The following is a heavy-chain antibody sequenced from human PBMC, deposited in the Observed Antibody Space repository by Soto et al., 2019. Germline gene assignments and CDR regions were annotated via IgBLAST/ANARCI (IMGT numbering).Heavy chain of an antibody. CDR1: GGSISSGGYS. D-gene: IGHD3-22*01. V-gene: IGHV4-30-2*01. CDR2: IHHSGST. Sequence: SEPLSLTCAVSGGSISSGGYSWSWIRQPPGKGLEWIGYIHHSGSTYYNPSLKSRVTISVDRSKNQFSLKLSSVTAADTAVYYCARGNTDSSGYYFGYWGQGTLVTVSS. J-gene: IGHJ4*02. CDR3: ARGNTDSSGYYFGY.